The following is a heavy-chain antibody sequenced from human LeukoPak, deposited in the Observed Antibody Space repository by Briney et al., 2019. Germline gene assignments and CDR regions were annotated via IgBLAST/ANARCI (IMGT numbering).Heavy chain of an antibody. CDR2: ISGSSTYI. V-gene: IGHV3-21*01. CDR3: ARDHSSGRYFDF. Sequence: GESLKISCAASGFTFSSYSMNWVRQAPGKGLEWVSSISGSSTYIDYADSVKGRFTISRDNAKNALYLQMDSPRAEDTAVYYCARDHSSGRYFDFWGQGTLVTVSS. CDR1: GFTFSSYS. J-gene: IGHJ4*02. D-gene: IGHD3-22*01.